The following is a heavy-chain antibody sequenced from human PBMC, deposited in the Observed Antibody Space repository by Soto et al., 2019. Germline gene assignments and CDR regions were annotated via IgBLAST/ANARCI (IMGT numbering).Heavy chain of an antibody. CDR1: GYTFTAYY. V-gene: IGHV1-2*04. CDR2: INPNSGGT. Sequence: QVQLVQSGAEVKKPGASVKVSCKASGYTFTAYYMHWVRQAPGQGLEWMGWINPNSGGTNYAQKFQGWVTMTRDTSISTAYMELSRLRSDDTAVYYCARTLNLGYSYGEIYGMDVWGQGTTVTVSS. D-gene: IGHD5-18*01. CDR3: ARTLNLGYSYGEIYGMDV. J-gene: IGHJ6*02.